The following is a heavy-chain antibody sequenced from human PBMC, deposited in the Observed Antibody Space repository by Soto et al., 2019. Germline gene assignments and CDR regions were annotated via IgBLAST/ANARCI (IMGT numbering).Heavy chain of an antibody. CDR3: VRAPEQRPIDF. CDR2: ISVDGRDT. CDR1: GLSLSDYW. V-gene: IGHV3-74*03. Sequence: GXSMRLSSAASGLSLSDYWMHWVRQVPGKGLLCLSRISVDGRDTTYADSVKGRFTISRDNAKNTLYLQMDSLRAEDTAVYYCVRAPEQRPIDFWGRGSLVTVSS. D-gene: IGHD6-19*01. J-gene: IGHJ4*01.